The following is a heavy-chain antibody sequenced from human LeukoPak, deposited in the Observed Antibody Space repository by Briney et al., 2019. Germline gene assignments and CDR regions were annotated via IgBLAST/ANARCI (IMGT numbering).Heavy chain of an antibody. CDR1: GFTFSSYA. V-gene: IGHV3-64D*06. CDR3: VKNGYSSGWFDNWFDP. J-gene: IGHJ5*02. Sequence: GGSLRLSCSASGFTFSSYAMHWVRQAPGKGLEYVSAISSNGGSTYYADSVKGRFTISRDNSKNTVYLQMSSLRAEDTAVYYCVKNGYSSGWFDNWFDPWGQGTRVTGSS. D-gene: IGHD6-19*01. CDR2: ISSNGGST.